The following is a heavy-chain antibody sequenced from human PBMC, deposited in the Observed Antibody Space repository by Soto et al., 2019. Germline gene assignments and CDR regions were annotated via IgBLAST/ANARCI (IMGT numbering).Heavy chain of an antibody. J-gene: IGHJ4*02. Sequence: QVQLVQSGAEEKKPGASVKVSCKASGYTFTSYAMHWVRQAPGQRLEWMGWINAGNGNTKYSQKFQGRVTITRDTSASTAYMELSSLRAEDTAVYYCARGIAPYYFDYWGQGTLVTVSS. CDR2: INAGNGNT. V-gene: IGHV1-3*05. CDR1: GYTFTSYA. D-gene: IGHD6-13*01. CDR3: ARGIAPYYFDY.